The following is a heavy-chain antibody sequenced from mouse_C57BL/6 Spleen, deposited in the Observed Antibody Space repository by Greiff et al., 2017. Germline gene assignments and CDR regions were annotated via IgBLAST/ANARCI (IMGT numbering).Heavy chain of an antibody. V-gene: IGHV3-6*01. CDR1: GYSITSGYY. J-gene: IGHJ2*01. CDR3: ARAAQATDY. Sequence: EVQLQQSGPGLVKPSQSLSLTCSVTGYSITSGYYWNWIRQFPGKKLEWMGYISYDGSNNYNPSLKNRISITRDTSKNQFFLKLNSVTTEYTATYYCARAAQATDYWGQGTTLTVSS. CDR2: ISYDGSN. D-gene: IGHD3-2*02.